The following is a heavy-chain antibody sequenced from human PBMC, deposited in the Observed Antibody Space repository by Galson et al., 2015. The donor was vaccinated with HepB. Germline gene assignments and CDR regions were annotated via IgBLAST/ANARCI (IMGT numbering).Heavy chain of an antibody. D-gene: IGHD3-22*01. J-gene: IGHJ5*02. V-gene: IGHV1-2*02. CDR2: INPNSGGT. CDR1: GYTFTSYY. Sequence: SVKVSCKASGYTFTSYYIHWVRQAPGQGLEWMGWINPNSGGTNYAQKFQGRVTMTRDTSISTAYMELSRLRSDDTAVYYCARGSMIVVVSDWFDPWGQGTLVTVSS. CDR3: ARGSMIVVVSDWFDP.